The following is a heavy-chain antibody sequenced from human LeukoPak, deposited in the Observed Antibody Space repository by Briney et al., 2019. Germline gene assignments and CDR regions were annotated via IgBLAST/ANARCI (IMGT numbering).Heavy chain of an antibody. D-gene: IGHD2-15*01. J-gene: IGHJ4*02. CDR2: ISGSGGST. CDR3: AKAPGLGYCSGGSCYPIDY. CDR1: GFTFSNAW. Sequence: PGGSLRLSCAASGFTFSNAWMSWVRQAPGKGLEWVSAISGSGGSTYYADSVKGRFTISRDNSKNTLYLQMNSLRAEDTAVYYCAKAPGLGYCSGGSCYPIDYWGQGTLVTVSS. V-gene: IGHV3-23*01.